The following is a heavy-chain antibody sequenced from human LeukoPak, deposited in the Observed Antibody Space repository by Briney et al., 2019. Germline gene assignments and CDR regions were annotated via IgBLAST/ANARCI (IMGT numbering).Heavy chain of an antibody. CDR1: GFTFNIYG. D-gene: IGHD5-12*01. J-gene: IGHJ4*02. CDR3: AKVIPDGRKSGYDGFDY. V-gene: IGHV3-23*01. Sequence: GGSLRLSCAASGFTFNIYGMSWVRQAPGKGLEWVSAISGSGGNTYSADSVRGRFTISRDNSKNTLYLQMNSLRAEDTAIYYCAKVIPDGRKSGYDGFDYWGQGTLVTVSS. CDR2: ISGSGGNT.